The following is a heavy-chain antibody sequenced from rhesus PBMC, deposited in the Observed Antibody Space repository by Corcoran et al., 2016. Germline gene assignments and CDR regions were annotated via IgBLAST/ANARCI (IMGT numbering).Heavy chain of an antibody. CDR1: GGSISGYS. J-gene: IGHJ4*01. CDR2: IDGKSAST. V-gene: IGHV4-73*01. Sequence: QVKLQPWGEGLVKHSETLSLPCAVYGGSISGYSWSWFRPPPGKGLEWIGNIDGKSASTNYNHSLKNRVTISKDTSKNQFSLKLSAGTAADTAVYYCARSGRTGYNYYFDYWGQGVLVTVSS. CDR3: ARSGRTGYNYYFDY. D-gene: IGHD1-26*01.